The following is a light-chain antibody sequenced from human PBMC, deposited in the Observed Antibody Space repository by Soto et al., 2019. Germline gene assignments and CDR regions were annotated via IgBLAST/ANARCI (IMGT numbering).Light chain of an antibody. CDR1: QSPGTW. Sequence: DIQMTQSPSTLSASVGDRVIITCRASQSPGTWMAWYQQKPGTAPVLLIYDVSKLESGVPSRFSGRASGTEFTLTITSLQPDDFATYYCQQYFSYPLTFGGGTEVEIK. CDR2: DVS. J-gene: IGKJ4*01. V-gene: IGKV1-5*01. CDR3: QQYFSYPLT.